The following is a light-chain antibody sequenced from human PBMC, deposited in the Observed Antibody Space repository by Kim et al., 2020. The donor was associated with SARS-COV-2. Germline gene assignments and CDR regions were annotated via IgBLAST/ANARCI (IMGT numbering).Light chain of an antibody. CDR2: LGS. J-gene: IGKJ1*01. Sequence: DIVMTQSPLSLPVTPGEPASISCRSSQSLLHNNGYNYLDWYMQKPGQSPQLLIYLGSNRASGVPDRFSGSGSGTDFTLRISRVEAEDVGVYYCMQARQPPRTFGQGTKVDIK. V-gene: IGKV2-28*01. CDR3: MQARQPPRT. CDR1: QSLLHNNGYNY.